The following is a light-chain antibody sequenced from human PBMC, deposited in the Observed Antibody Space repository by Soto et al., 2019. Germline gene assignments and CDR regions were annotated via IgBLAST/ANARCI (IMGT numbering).Light chain of an antibody. CDR2: DVR. CDR3: GSYPPITTYL. V-gene: IGLV2-14*01. CDR1: SSDVGGYNY. Sequence: QSVLTQPASVSGSPGQSITISCTGTSSDVGGYNYVSWYQQHPGKAPKLMIYDVRNRPSGVSNRFSGSKSVNPASLTISGLQAKNGADYYCGSYPPITTYLFGPGPKFTV. J-gene: IGLJ1*01.